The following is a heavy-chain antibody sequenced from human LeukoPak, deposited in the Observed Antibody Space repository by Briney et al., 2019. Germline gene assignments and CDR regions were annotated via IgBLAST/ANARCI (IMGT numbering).Heavy chain of an antibody. D-gene: IGHD3-22*01. CDR3: ASLYYYDSSGYYSPLAGDY. V-gene: IGHV3-11*04. CDR2: ISSSGSTI. J-gene: IGHJ4*02. Sequence: GGSLRLSCAASGFTFSDYYMSWIRQAPGKGLEWVSYISSSGSTIYYADSVKGRFTISRDNAKNSLYLQMNSLRAEDTAVYYCASLYYYDSSGYYSPLAGDYWGQGTLVTVSS. CDR1: GFTFSDYY.